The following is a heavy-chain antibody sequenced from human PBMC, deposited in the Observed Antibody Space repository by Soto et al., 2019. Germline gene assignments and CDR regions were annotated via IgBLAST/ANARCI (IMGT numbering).Heavy chain of an antibody. Sequence: GGSLRLSCEASGFIFSRFYMGWVRQAPGKGLEWVANIKQDGSERYYADSVKGRFTISRDNAKSSLFLEMNSLRPDDTAVYYCASDTFWGQGTLVTVSS. D-gene: IGHD3-9*01. V-gene: IGHV3-7*01. J-gene: IGHJ4*02. CDR2: IKQDGSER. CDR3: ASDTF. CDR1: GFIFSRFY.